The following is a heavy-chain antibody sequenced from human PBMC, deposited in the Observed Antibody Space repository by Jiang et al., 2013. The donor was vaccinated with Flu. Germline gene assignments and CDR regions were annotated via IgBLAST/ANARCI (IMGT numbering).Heavy chain of an antibody. Sequence: ASGFTFSSYGMHWVRQAPGKGLEWVAVISYDGSNKYYADSVKGRFTISRDNSKNTLYLQMNSLRAEDTAVYYCAKDLGIAAPDYWGQGTLVTVSS. CDR2: ISYDGSNK. V-gene: IGHV3-30*18. CDR1: GFTFSSYG. J-gene: IGHJ4*02. CDR3: AKDLGIAAPDY. D-gene: IGHD6-6*01.